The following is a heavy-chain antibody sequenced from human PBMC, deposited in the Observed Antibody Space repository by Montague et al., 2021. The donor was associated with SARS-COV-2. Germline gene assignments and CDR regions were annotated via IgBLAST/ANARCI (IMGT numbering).Heavy chain of an antibody. CDR1: GFTFSSYS. D-gene: IGHD3-3*01. J-gene: IGHJ4*02. CDR3: ARDARYDFWSGYYFDY. V-gene: IGHV3-21*01. Sequence: SLRLSCAASGFTFSSYSMNWVRQAPGEGLEWVSSISSSSSYIYYADSVXGRFTISRDNAKNSLYLQMNSLRAEDTAVYYCARDARYDFWSGYYFDYWGQGTLVTVSS. CDR2: ISSSSSYI.